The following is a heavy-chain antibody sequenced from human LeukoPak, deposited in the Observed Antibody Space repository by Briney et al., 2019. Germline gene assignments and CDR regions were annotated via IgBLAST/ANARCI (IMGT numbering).Heavy chain of an antibody. J-gene: IGHJ4*02. V-gene: IGHV3-21*01. Sequence: GGSLRLSCVASGFTFSSYSMNWVRQAPGKGPEWVSSISSNSYHIYYADSLKGRFTISRDNAENSLYLQMNSLRAEDTAVYYCARSPPGSGWLDFWGQGTLVTVSS. D-gene: IGHD6-19*01. CDR3: ARSPPGSGWLDF. CDR1: GFTFSSYS. CDR2: ISSNSYHI.